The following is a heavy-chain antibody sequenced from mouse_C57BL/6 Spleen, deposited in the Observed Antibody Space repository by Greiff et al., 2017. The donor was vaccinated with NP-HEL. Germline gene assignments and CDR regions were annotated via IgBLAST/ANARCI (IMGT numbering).Heavy chain of an antibody. CDR1: GFTFSDYG. D-gene: IGHD1-1*01. J-gene: IGHJ4*01. Sequence: EVQLVESGGGLVKPGGSLKLSCAASGFTFSDYGMHWVRQAPEKGLEWVAYISSGSSTIYYADTVMGRFTISRDNAMYTLFLQMTILRSADTAMYYCARADGSSYKVAMDYWGQGTSVTVSS. CDR2: ISSGSSTI. CDR3: ARADGSSYKVAMDY. V-gene: IGHV5-17*01.